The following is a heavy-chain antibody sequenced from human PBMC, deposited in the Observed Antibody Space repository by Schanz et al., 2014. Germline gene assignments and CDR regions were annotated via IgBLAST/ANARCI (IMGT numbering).Heavy chain of an antibody. CDR2: INSDDTTT. CDR1: GFVFRTFA. D-gene: IGHD2-2*01. J-gene: IGHJ4*02. V-gene: IGHV3-74*02. CDR3: AEVAPAADYLDT. Sequence: EVQLLESGGTVVQPGGSLRVSCAASGFVFRTFAMYWVRQAPGKGLEWVSHINSDDTTTAYADSVKGRITISKDNAEKSLYLQRNRLDAEDAAFYYCAEVAPAADYLDTWGLGTLVAVSS.